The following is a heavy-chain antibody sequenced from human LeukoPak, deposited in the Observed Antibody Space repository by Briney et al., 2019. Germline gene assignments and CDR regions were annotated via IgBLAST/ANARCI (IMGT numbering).Heavy chain of an antibody. D-gene: IGHD3-10*01. CDR1: GFTFSSYW. CDR2: INTDESST. V-gene: IGHV3-74*01. Sequence: GGSLRLYCAASGFTFSSYWMHWVRQAPGQGLVWVSRINTDESSTSYADSVRGRFTISRDNAKNTLYLQMNSLRAEDTAVYYCARGLYYGSGSYGYWGQGTLVTVSS. J-gene: IGHJ4*02. CDR3: ARGLYYGSGSYGY.